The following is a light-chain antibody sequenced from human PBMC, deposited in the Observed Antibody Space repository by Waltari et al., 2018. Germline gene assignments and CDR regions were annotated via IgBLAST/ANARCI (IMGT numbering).Light chain of an antibody. CDR3: CSYADIYAWV. Sequence: QSALTQPRSVSGSPGQSVTLPCTGTRRYFGRLTSVPWYHQHPGKAPKLMIYDVSQRPSGVPDRFSGSKSGNTASLTISGLQAEDEAYYYCCSYADIYAWVFGGGTKVTVL. V-gene: IGLV2-11*01. CDR1: RRYFGRLTS. J-gene: IGLJ3*02. CDR2: DVS.